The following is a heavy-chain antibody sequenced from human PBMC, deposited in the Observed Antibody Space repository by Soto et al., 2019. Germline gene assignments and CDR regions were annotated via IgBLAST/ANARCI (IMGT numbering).Heavy chain of an antibody. CDR2: TYLMGSA. CDR3: AIDLRSRGWLDH. J-gene: IGHJ5*02. V-gene: IGHV4-59*11. Sequence: VQLQESGPGLLKHSETLSLTCDVSGVSITSHYWNWIRQSPGMGLVWIGSTYLMGSANYNPSLKSRVTISLDTSKDQLSMNLSSVTAEDSAVDYCAIDLRSRGWLDHWGPGTLCTVTS. CDR1: GVSITSHY.